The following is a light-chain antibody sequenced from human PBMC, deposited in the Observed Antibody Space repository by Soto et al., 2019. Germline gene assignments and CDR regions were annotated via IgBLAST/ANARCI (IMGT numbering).Light chain of an antibody. CDR3: QQSYSTPFYT. Sequence: DIQMTQSPSSLSASVGDRVTITCRARQSISSYLNWYQQKPGKAPKLLIYAASSLQSGVPSRFSGSGSGTDFTLTISSLQPEDFATYYCQQSYSTPFYTFGQGTKLEIK. CDR1: QSISSY. J-gene: IGKJ2*01. CDR2: AAS. V-gene: IGKV1-39*01.